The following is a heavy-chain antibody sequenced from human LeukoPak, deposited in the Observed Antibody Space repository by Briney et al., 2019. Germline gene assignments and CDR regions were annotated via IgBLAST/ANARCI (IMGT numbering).Heavy chain of an antibody. Sequence: PGGSLRLSCAASGFTVISNYMSWDRQAPGKGLECVSVIHDGGITYYADSVKGRFTISRDNSKNTVYLQMNSLRAGDTAVYYCARTHPTGYFDYWGQGTLVTVSS. CDR3: ARTHPTGYFDY. D-gene: IGHD1-14*01. J-gene: IGHJ4*02. CDR1: GFTVISNY. CDR2: IHDGGIT. V-gene: IGHV3-53*01.